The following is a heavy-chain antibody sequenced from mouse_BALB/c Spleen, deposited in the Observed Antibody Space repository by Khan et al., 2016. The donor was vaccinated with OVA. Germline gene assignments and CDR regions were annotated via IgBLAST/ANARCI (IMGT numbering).Heavy chain of an antibody. J-gene: IGHJ2*01. CDR2: IWADGTT. V-gene: IGHV2-9*02. Sequence: VQLQESGPGLVAPSQSLSITCTVSGFSLTSFGVYWVRQPPGKGLEWLGVIWADGTTNYNSALMSRLSISKDNSKSQVFLKMNSLQTDETAIYYCARDGYYFDYWGQGTTLTVSS. CDR3: ARDGYYFDY. D-gene: IGHD2-2*01. CDR1: GFSLTSFG.